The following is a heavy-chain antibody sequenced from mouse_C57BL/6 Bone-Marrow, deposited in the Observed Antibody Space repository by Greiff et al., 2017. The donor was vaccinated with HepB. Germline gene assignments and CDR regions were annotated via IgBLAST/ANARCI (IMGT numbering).Heavy chain of an antibody. V-gene: IGHV1-81*01. Sequence: QVQLQQSGAELARPGASVKLSCKASGYTFTSYGISWVKQRTGQGLEWIGEIYPNSGSTNYNEKFKSKATLTVDKSSSTAYMQLSSLTSGDSAVYYCARGNWDPYWGQGTLVTVSA. CDR1: GYTFTSYG. J-gene: IGHJ3*01. CDR2: IYPNSGST. D-gene: IGHD4-1*01. CDR3: ARGNWDPY.